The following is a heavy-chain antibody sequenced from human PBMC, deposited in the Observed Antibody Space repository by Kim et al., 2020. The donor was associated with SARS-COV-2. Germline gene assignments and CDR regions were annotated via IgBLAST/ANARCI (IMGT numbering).Heavy chain of an antibody. CDR1: GFTFSSYG. Sequence: GGSLRLSCAASGFTFSSYGMHWVRQAPGKGLEWVAGIRYSGSNKYYADSVKGRFTISRDNSKNTLYLQMNSLRADDTAVYYCARGPDYGGSSAPYW. V-gene: IGHV3-30*03. D-gene: IGHD3-22*01. J-gene: IGHJ2*01. CDR3: ARGPDYGGSSAPYW. CDR2: IRYSGSNK.